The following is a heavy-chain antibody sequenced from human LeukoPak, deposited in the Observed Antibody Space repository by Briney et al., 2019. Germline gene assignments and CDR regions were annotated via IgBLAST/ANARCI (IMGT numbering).Heavy chain of an antibody. Sequence: SETLSLTCTVSGDSISSGTYYWSWIRQPAGKGLEWIGRIYTSGSTNYNPSLKSRVTMSVDTSKNQFSLKLSSVTAADTAVYYCARHFASSSYSNNWFDPWGQGTLVTVSS. CDR1: GDSISSGTYY. J-gene: IGHJ5*02. CDR3: ARHFASSSYSNNWFDP. D-gene: IGHD6-6*01. V-gene: IGHV4-61*02. CDR2: IYTSGST.